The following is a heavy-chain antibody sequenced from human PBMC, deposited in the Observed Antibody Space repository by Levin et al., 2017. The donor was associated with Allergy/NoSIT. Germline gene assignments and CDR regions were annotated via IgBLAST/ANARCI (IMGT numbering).Heavy chain of an antibody. CDR3: ARGDVPAGAFDI. D-gene: IGHD2-2*01. CDR1: GYTFTGYY. Sequence: GGSLRLSCKASGYTFTGYYMHWVRQAPGQGLEWMGWINPNSGGTNYAQKFQGRVTMTRDTSISTAYMELSRLRSDDTAVYYCARGDVPAGAFDIWGQGTMVTVSS. V-gene: IGHV1-2*02. J-gene: IGHJ3*02. CDR2: INPNSGGT.